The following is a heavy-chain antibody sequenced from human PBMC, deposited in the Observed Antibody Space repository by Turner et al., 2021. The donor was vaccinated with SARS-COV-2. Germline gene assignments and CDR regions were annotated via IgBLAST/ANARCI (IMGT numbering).Heavy chain of an antibody. Sequence: QVQLVQSGAEVKKPGASVKVSCKASGYTFTSYDINWVRQATGQGLEWMGWMNPSSGNTGYAQKFQGRVTMTRNTSISTVYMELSSLRSEDTAVYYCARTFTVMVRVDYWGQGTLVTVSS. V-gene: IGHV1-8*01. J-gene: IGHJ4*02. CDR1: GYTFTSYD. CDR3: ARTFTVMVRVDY. CDR2: MNPSSGNT. D-gene: IGHD5-18*01.